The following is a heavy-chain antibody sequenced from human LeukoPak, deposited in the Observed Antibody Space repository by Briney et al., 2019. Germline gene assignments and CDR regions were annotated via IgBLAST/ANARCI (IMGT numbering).Heavy chain of an antibody. Sequence: PGGSLRLSCEPSGFPFSSYWMLWVRQAPGKGLVWVSRISGDGTIKTYADFVRGRFTISRDNTKNILYLQMNSLKVEDTAIYFCSRSQSDYWGQGVLVTVSS. V-gene: IGHV3-74*03. CDR1: GFPFSSYW. J-gene: IGHJ4*02. CDR3: SRSQSDY. CDR2: ISGDGTIK.